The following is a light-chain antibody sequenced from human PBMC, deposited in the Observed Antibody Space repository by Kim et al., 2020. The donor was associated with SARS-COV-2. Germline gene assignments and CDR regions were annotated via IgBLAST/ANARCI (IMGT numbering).Light chain of an antibody. V-gene: IGKV3D-15*01. CDR2: DTS. CDR1: QTVSSN. CDR3: QHYSNCPLT. J-gene: IGKJ1*01. Sequence: EVVMTQSPATLSLSPGERATLSCRASQTVSSNFLAWYQQKPGQTPRLLIYDTSSRATGIPARFSGSGSGTEFTLTISTLQSEDFAVYSCQHYSNCPLTFGQETKVEIK.